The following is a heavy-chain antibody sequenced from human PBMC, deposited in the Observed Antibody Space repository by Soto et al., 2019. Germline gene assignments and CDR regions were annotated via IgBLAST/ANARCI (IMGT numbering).Heavy chain of an antibody. CDR3: AKDLVVVAATNGVDP. J-gene: IGHJ5*02. CDR1: GFTFSSYA. V-gene: IGHV3-23*01. D-gene: IGHD2-15*01. Sequence: EVQLLESGGGLVQPGGSLRLSCAASGFTFSSYAMSWVRQAPGKGLEWVSAISGSGGSTYYADSVKGRFTISRDNSKITLYLQLNGLRAEDTAVYYCAKDLVVVAATNGVDPRGQGTLVTVSS. CDR2: ISGSGGST.